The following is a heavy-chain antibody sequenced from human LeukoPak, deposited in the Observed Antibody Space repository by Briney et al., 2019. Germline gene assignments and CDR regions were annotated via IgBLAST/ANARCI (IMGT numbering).Heavy chain of an antibody. Sequence: GASVKLSCKASGYTFTSYGISWVRQAPGQGLEWMGWISAYNGNTNYAQKLQGRVTMTTDTSTSTAYMELRSLRSDDTAVYYCSIIMITFGGVSSWGQGTLVTVSS. CDR1: GYTFTSYG. J-gene: IGHJ5*02. CDR3: SIIMITFGGVSS. V-gene: IGHV1-18*01. D-gene: IGHD3-16*01. CDR2: ISAYNGNT.